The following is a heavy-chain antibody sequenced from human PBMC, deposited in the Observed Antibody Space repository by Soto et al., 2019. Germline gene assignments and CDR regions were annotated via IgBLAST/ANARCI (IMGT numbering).Heavy chain of an antibody. D-gene: IGHD2-15*01. CDR1: GFTFSSYG. J-gene: IGHJ4*02. CDR3: AREEYCSGGSCSGYYFDY. V-gene: IGHV3-33*01. Sequence: VQLVESGGGVVQPGRSLRLSCAASGFTFSSYGMHWVRQAPGKGLEWVAVIWYDGSNKYYADSVKGRFTISRDNSKNTLYLQMNSLRAEDTAVYYCAREEYCSGGSCSGYYFDYWGQGTLVTVSS. CDR2: IWYDGSNK.